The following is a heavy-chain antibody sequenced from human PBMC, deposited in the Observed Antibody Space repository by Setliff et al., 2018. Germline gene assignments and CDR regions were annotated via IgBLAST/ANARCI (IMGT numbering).Heavy chain of an antibody. D-gene: IGHD3-22*01. CDR2: IYHAGST. CDR1: GGSISSGDAS. CDR3: ARDSRNYYDSSGYPIDAFDI. V-gene: IGHV4-30-2*01. Sequence: PSETLSLTCAVSGGSISSGDASWSWVRQPPGKGLEWIGYIYHAGSTYYNPSLESRVTISIDKPNKQFSLELRSLTAADTALYYCARDSRNYYDSSGYPIDAFDIWGQGTMVTVS. J-gene: IGHJ3*02.